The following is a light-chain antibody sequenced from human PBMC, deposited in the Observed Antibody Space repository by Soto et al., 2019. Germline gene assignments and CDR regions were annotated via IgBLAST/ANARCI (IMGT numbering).Light chain of an antibody. J-gene: IGLJ3*02. V-gene: IGLV2-14*01. CDR1: SSDIGRYDY. Sequence: QSALTQPASVSGSPGQSITISCTGNSSDIGRYDYVSWYQQHPGKAPKLMIFEVTNRPSGVSTRFSGSKTGNTASLTISGLQAEDEGDYHCSSFRIDTTPTWVFGGGTKLTVL. CDR2: EVT. CDR3: SSFRIDTTPTWV.